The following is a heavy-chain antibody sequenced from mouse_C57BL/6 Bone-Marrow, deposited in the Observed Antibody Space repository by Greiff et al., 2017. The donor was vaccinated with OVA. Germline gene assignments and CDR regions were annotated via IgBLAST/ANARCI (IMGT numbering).Heavy chain of an antibody. V-gene: IGHV5-17*01. Sequence: VQLKESGGGLVKPGGSLKLSCAASGFTFSDYGMHWVRQAPEKGLEWVAYISSGSSTIYYAATVKGRFTLSRDNAKNTLFLQMTSLRSEDTAMYYCARGLLSFAYWGQGTLVTVSA. CDR1: GFTFSDYG. CDR2: ISSGSSTI. D-gene: IGHD2-1*01. CDR3: ARGLLSFAY. J-gene: IGHJ3*01.